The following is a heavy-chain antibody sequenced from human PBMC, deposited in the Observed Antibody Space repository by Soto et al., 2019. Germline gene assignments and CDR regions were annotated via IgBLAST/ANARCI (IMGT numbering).Heavy chain of an antibody. D-gene: IGHD3-10*01. CDR2: ISHSSSYI. Sequence: LRLSCAASGFTFSTYSMNWVRQAPGKGLEWVSSISHSSSYIYYADSVTGRFAISRDNAKNSLYLQMNSLRAEDTAVYYCARVGFGEFPYYYYYAMDVWGQGTPVTVSS. J-gene: IGHJ6*02. CDR3: ARVGFGEFPYYYYYAMDV. CDR1: GFTFSTYS. V-gene: IGHV3-21*01.